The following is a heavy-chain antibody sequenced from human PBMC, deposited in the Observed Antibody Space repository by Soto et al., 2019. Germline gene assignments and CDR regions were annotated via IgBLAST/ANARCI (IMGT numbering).Heavy chain of an antibody. CDR2: IYYSGST. D-gene: IGHD3-10*01. CDR3: ARPAYGSGSYYVPL. J-gene: IGHJ4*02. Sequence: SETLSLTCTVSGGSISSSSYYWGWIRQPPGKGLEWIGSIYYSGSTYYNPSLKSRVTISVDTSKNQFSLKLSSVTAADTAVYYCARPAYGSGSYYVPLWGQRTLVTVSS. CDR1: GGSISSSSYY. V-gene: IGHV4-39*01.